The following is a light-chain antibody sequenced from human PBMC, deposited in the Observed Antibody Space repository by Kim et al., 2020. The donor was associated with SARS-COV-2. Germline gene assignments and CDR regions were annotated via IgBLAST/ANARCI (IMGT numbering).Light chain of an antibody. J-gene: IGLJ2*01. CDR2: DVS. Sequence: QSALTQPASVSGSPGQSITISCTVTSSDVGGYNYVSWYQQHPGKAPKLMIYDVSNRPSGVSNRFSGSKSGNTASLTISGLQAEDEADYYCSSYTSSSTVVFGGGTQLTVL. V-gene: IGLV2-14*03. CDR3: SSYTSSSTVV. CDR1: SSDVGGYNY.